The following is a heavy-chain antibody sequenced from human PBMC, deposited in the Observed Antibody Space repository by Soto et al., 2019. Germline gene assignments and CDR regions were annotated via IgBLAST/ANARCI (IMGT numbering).Heavy chain of an antibody. J-gene: IGHJ6*02. D-gene: IGHD3-10*01. CDR3: ASYYGAYYYYGMDV. V-gene: IGHV3-48*02. Sequence: LRLSCAASGFTFSSYSMNWVRQAPGKGLEWVSYISSSSSTIYYADSVKGRFTISRDNAKNSLYLQMNSLRDEDTAVYYCASYYGAYYYYGMDVWGQGTTVTV. CDR1: GFTFSSYS. CDR2: ISSSSSTI.